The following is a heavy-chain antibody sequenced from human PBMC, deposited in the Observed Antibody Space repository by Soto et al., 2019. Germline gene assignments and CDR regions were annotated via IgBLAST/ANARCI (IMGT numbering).Heavy chain of an antibody. CDR2: INHSGST. V-gene: IGHV4-34*01. CDR1: GGSFSGYY. D-gene: IGHD3-16*01. CDR3: AREGLRVVTTFAGGPKYYYYGMDV. Sequence: ASETLSLTCAVYGGSFSGYYWSWIRQPPGKGLEWIGEINHSGSTNYNPSLKSRVTISVDTSKNQFSLKLSSVTAADTAVYYCAREGLRVVTTFAGGPKYYYYGMDVWGQGTTVTVSS. J-gene: IGHJ6*02.